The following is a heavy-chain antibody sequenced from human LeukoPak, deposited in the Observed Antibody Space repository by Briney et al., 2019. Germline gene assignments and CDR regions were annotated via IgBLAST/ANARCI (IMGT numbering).Heavy chain of an antibody. V-gene: IGHV3-7*01. Sequence: PGGSLRLSCAASGSTFSSYWMSWVRQAPGKGLEWVANIKQDGSEKYYVDSVKGRFTISRDNAKNSLYLQMNSLRAEDTAVYYCARDYKRFSDYWGQGSLVTVSS. CDR3: ARDYKRFSDY. CDR1: GSTFSSYW. J-gene: IGHJ4*02. D-gene: IGHD5-24*01. CDR2: IKQDGSEK.